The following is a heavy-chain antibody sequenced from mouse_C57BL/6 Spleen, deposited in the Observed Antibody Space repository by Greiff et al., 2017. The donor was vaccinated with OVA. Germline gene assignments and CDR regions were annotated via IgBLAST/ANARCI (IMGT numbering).Heavy chain of an antibody. D-gene: IGHD1-1*01. CDR2: IYPGSGST. CDR3: ANYYGSSPLYAMDY. CDR1: GYTFTSYC. Sequence: VQLSHPGAELVQPGASVLLSCQASGYTFTSYCITWVQQRPGPGLEWLGDIYPGSGSTNYNEKFKSKATLTVDTSSSTAYMHLSSLTSEDSAVYYCANYYGSSPLYAMDYWGQGTSVTVAS. J-gene: IGHJ4*01. V-gene: IGHV1-55*01.